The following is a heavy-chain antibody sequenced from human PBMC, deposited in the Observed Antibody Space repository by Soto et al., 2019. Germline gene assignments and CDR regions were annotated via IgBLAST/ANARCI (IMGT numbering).Heavy chain of an antibody. D-gene: IGHD2-2*01. Sequence: QMQLVQSEAEVKEPGASVQVSCKAFGYTFTTYFIHWVRQAPGQGFEWLGRINPTGGDTVYAQKCQGRVSVTRDTSTNTVSIELGSLTSKDTAVYYCARGSYASNVFIMDVWGQGTAVTVSS. CDR1: GYTFTTYF. CDR2: INPTGGDT. V-gene: IGHV1-46*01. CDR3: ARGSYASNVFIMDV. J-gene: IGHJ6*02.